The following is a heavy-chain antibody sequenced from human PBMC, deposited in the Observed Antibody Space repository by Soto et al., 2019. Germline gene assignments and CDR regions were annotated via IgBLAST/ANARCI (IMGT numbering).Heavy chain of an antibody. D-gene: IGHD2-2*01. Sequence: SGPTLVNPTQTLTLTCTFSGFSLTTSGVGVGWIRQPPGKALEWLALIYWNDDKRYSPSLKGRLTITKDTSKKQVVLAMTNMDPVDTATYYGAHHTIEPATNWFDPWGPGALVTVSS. J-gene: IGHJ5*02. V-gene: IGHV2-5*01. CDR3: AHHTIEPATNWFDP. CDR1: GFSLTTSGVG. CDR2: IYWNDDK.